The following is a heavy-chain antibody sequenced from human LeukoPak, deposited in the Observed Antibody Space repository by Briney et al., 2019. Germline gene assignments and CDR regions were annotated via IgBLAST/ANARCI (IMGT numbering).Heavy chain of an antibody. Sequence: GGSLRLSCAASGFTFSSYSMNWVRQAPGKGLEWVSSISSSSSYIYYADSVKGRFTISRDNAKNSLYLQMNSLRAEDTTVYYCAVSRGYYYGMDVWGQGTTVTVSS. CDR2: ISSSSSYI. CDR3: AVSRGYYYGMDV. V-gene: IGHV3-21*01. J-gene: IGHJ6*02. CDR1: GFTFSSYS. D-gene: IGHD3-10*01.